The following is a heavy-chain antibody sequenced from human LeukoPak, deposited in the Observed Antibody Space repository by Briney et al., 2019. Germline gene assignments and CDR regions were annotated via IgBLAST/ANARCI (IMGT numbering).Heavy chain of an antibody. CDR3: AKDRRPYSSGWYYFDY. CDR1: GFTFSSYA. V-gene: IGHV3-23*01. J-gene: IGHJ4*02. CDR2: ISGSGGST. Sequence: GGSLRLSCAASGFTFSSYAMSWVRQAPGKGLEWVSAISGSGGSTYYADSVKGRFTISRDNSKNTLYLQMNSLRAGDTAVYYCAKDRRPYSSGWYYFDYWGQGTLVTVSS. D-gene: IGHD6-19*01.